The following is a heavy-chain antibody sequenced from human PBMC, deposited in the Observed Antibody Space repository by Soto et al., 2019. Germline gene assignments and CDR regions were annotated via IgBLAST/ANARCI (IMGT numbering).Heavy chain of an antibody. CDR2: IYYSGST. D-gene: IGHD3-10*01. CDR3: ARQRGDMVRGLYYYYGMDV. J-gene: IGHJ6*02. V-gene: IGHV4-39*01. Sequence: SETLSLTCTVSGGSISSSSYYWGWIRQPPGKGLEWIGSIYYSGSTYYNPSLKSRVTISVDTSKNQFSLKLSSVTAAGTAVYYCARQRGDMVRGLYYYYGMDVRGQRTKVTVSS. CDR1: GGSISSSSYY.